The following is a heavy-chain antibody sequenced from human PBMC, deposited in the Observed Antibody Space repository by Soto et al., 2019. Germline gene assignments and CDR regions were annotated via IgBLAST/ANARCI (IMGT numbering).Heavy chain of an antibody. CDR1: GGSISSSNW. Sequence: SETLSLTCAVSGGSISSSNWWSWVRQPPGKGLEWIGEIYHSGSTNYNPSLKSRVTISVDKSKNQFSLKLSSVTAADTAVYYCATAYCSSTSCSNYFDYWGQGTLVTVS. CDR3: ATAYCSSTSCSNYFDY. V-gene: IGHV4-4*02. D-gene: IGHD2-2*01. CDR2: IYHSGST. J-gene: IGHJ4*02.